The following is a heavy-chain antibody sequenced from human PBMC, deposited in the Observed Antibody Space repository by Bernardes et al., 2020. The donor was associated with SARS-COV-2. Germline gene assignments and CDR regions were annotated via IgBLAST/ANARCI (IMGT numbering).Heavy chain of an antibody. J-gene: IGHJ5*02. CDR1: GYPFTSNW. CDR2: IYPGDSDT. Sequence: GESLKISCKASGYPFTSNWIAWVRQIPGKGLEWMGIIYPGDSDTRYSPSFQGQVTISADKSINTAYLEWSSLKASDTAIYYCARHPPFSSGLKYLDPWGQGTLVTVSS. CDR3: ARHPPFSSGLKYLDP. V-gene: IGHV5-51*01. D-gene: IGHD6-19*01.